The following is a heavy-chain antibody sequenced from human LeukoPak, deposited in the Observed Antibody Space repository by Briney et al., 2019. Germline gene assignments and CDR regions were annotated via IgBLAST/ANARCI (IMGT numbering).Heavy chain of an antibody. CDR3: AISPDRYCSGGSCYN. CDR2: ISSSSSTI. Sequence: GGSLRLSCAASGFTFSTYAMNWVRQAPGKGLQWVSYISSSSSTIYYADSVKGRFTISRDNAKNSLYLQMNSLRDEDTAVYYCAISPDRYCSGGSCYNWGQGTLVTVSS. J-gene: IGHJ4*02. CDR1: GFTFSTYA. V-gene: IGHV3-48*02. D-gene: IGHD2-15*01.